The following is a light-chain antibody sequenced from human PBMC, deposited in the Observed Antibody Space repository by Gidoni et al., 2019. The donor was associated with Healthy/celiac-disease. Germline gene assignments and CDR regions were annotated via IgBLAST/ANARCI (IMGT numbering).Light chain of an antibody. CDR2: AAS. V-gene: IGKV1-27*01. Sequence: DIQLTQSPSSLSASVGDRVTITCRASQGISNYLAWYQQKPGKVPKLLIYAASTLQSGVPARFSGSGPGTDFTLTISSLQPEDVATYYCQKYNSAPPTFGQXTKVEIK. CDR3: QKYNSAPPT. J-gene: IGKJ1*01. CDR1: QGISNY.